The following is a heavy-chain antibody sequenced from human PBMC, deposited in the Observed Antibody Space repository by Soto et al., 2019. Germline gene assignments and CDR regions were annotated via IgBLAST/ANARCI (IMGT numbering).Heavy chain of an antibody. J-gene: IGHJ4*02. CDR2: IRSKANSYAT. CDR3: TRHDQNADYGGNSFEY. CDR1: GFTFSGSA. D-gene: IGHD4-17*01. Sequence: PGGSLRLSCAASGFTFSGSAMHWVRQASGKGLEWVGRIRSKANSYATAYAASVKGRFTISRDDSKNTAYLQMNSLKTEDTAVYYCTRHDQNADYGGNSFEYWGQGTLVTVSS. V-gene: IGHV3-73*01.